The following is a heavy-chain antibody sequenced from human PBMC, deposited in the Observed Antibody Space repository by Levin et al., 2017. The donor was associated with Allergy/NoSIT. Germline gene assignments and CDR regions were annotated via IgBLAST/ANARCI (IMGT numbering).Heavy chain of an antibody. CDR1: GFNFDGYA. CDR3: AKAGGNSDAFDI. CDR2: ITWNSGGM. V-gene: IGHV3-9*01. D-gene: IGHD1-14*01. J-gene: IGHJ3*02. Sequence: SLKISCAASGFNFDGYAMHWVRQAPGKGLEWVSGITWNSGGMNYADSVKGRFTVSRDNAKNSLYLQMNSLRAEDTALYYCAKAGGNSDAFDIWGQGTMVTVSS.